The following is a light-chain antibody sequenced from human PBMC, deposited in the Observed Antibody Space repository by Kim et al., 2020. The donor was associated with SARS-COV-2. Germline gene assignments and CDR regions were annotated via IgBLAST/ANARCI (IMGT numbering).Light chain of an antibody. CDR1: HDIGDR. CDR3: QNYDRGPLS. J-gene: IGKJ4*01. Sequence: ASIGDRVTITWRASHDIGDRLGGYQQRPGEVPNLLIFQASALQSGVPSRFSGRGSGTHFTLTISSLQPEDVATYYCQNYDRGPLSFGGGNKVDIK. CDR2: QAS. V-gene: IGKV1-27*01.